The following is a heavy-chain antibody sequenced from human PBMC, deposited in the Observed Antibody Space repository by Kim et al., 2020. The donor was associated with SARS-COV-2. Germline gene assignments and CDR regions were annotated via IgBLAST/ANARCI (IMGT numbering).Heavy chain of an antibody. J-gene: IGHJ6*02. CDR3: VRALRGAAYGMDV. CDR2: IWPTSTNT. D-gene: IGHD3-10*01. Sequence: GGSLRLSCAPSGFIFKDHVMHWVRQAPGKGPEWVAVIWPTSTNTYYADSVLDRFTISRDNFRNRLYLEMNNLRVDDTAVYYCVRALRGAAYGMDVWGQGTTVTVSS. V-gene: IGHV3-33*01. CDR1: GFIFKDHV.